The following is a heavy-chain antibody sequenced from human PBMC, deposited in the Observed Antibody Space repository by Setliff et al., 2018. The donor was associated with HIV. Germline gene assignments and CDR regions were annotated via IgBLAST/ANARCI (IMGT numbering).Heavy chain of an antibody. V-gene: IGHV4-59*01. Sequence: SETLSLTCTVSGGSIRGYYWSWIRQPPGKGLEWIGYIDYIGNTNYNPSLKGRVTLSVDTSKNQESLKLSYVTAADTAVYYCARGRSRYYYDGSGYYLDYWGQGTLVTVSS. CDR1: GGSIRGYY. J-gene: IGHJ4*02. CDR2: IDYIGNT. CDR3: ARGRSRYYYDGSGYYLDY. D-gene: IGHD3-22*01.